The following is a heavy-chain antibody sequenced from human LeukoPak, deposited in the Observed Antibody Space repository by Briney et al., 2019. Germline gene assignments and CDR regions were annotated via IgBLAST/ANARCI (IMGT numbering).Heavy chain of an antibody. D-gene: IGHD2-2*01. CDR1: GGSISSGSYY. V-gene: IGHV4-61*02. CDR2: IYTSGST. Sequence: PSETLSLTCTVSGGSISSGSYYWSWIRQPAGKGLEWIGRIYTSGSTNYNPSLKSRVTISVDTSKNQFSLKLSSVTAADTAVYYCARATRVVVPAAPYYYYYYMDVWGKGTTVTISS. CDR3: ARATRVVVPAAPYYYYYYMDV. J-gene: IGHJ6*03.